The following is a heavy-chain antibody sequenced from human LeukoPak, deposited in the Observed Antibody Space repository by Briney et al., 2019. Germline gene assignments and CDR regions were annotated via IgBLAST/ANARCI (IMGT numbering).Heavy chain of an antibody. J-gene: IGHJ6*02. CDR2: IYRVSST. D-gene: IGHD4-23*01. CDR3: ARDGGNNSWYGMDV. V-gene: IGHV3-66*01. CDR1: GFTVSSNC. Sequence: GGSLRLSCAVSGFTVSSNCMSWVRQAPGKGLEWVSIIYRVSSTFYADSVEGRFTISRDNSKNTLYLQMNSLRVEDTAIYYCARDGGNNSWYGMDVWGQGTTVTVSS.